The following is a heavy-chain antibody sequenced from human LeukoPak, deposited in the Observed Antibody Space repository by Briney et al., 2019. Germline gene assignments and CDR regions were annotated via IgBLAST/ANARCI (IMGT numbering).Heavy chain of an antibody. D-gene: IGHD4-17*01. CDR1: GFTFSIYD. CDR3: ARGTVTAGAFDY. J-gene: IGHJ4*02. Sequence: GGSLRLSCAASGFTFSIYDMHWVRQARGKPLEWVSAIATTGDSYYPGSVKGRFTISRENAKNSLYLQMNSLRAGDTAVYYCARGTVTAGAFDYWGRGTLVTVSS. CDR2: IATTGDS. V-gene: IGHV3-13*01.